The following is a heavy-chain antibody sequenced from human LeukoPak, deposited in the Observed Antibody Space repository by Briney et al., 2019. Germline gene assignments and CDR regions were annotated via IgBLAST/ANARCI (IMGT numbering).Heavy chain of an antibody. Sequence: GRSLTLSCAASGFRFTTYAMHWVRQAPGKGLEWVALIWFDGSDKYYADPVKGRFTISRDNSESTLYLQMNSLRAEDTAVYYCAMLYSSSWDNNWFDPWGQGTLVTVSS. CDR3: AMLYSSSWDNNWFDP. CDR2: IWFDGSDK. V-gene: IGHV3-33*01. D-gene: IGHD6-13*01. J-gene: IGHJ5*02. CDR1: GFRFTTYA.